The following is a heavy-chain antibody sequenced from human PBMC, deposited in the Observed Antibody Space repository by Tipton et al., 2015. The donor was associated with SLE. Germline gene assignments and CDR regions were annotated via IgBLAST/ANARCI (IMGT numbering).Heavy chain of an antibody. V-gene: IGHV4-31*03. Sequence: TLSLTCTVSGGSISSGGYYWNWIRQHPGEGLEWIGYIYQNGGSNYNPSLRSRVSISLDTSENGFSLKLTSVTAADTAIYYCARSSCTNGVCPLDFWGQGTLVTVSS. CDR3: ARSSCTNGVCPLDF. J-gene: IGHJ4*02. CDR2: IYQNGGS. D-gene: IGHD2-8*01. CDR1: GGSISSGGYY.